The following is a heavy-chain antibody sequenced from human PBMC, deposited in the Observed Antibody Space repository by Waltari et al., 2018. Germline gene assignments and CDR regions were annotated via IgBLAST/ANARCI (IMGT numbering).Heavy chain of an antibody. D-gene: IGHD3-22*01. J-gene: IGHJ5*02. CDR2: IFPGDSDT. CDR1: GYSFTSYW. CDR3: ATGGYYYDSSGYWNWFDP. V-gene: IGHV5-51*01. Sequence: EVQLVQSGAEVKKPGESLKISCKGSGYSFTSYWIGWVRQMPGKGLEWMGFIFPGDSDTRYSPSFQGQVTISADKSISTAYLQWSSLKASDTAMYYCATGGYYYDSSGYWNWFDPWGQGTLVTVSS.